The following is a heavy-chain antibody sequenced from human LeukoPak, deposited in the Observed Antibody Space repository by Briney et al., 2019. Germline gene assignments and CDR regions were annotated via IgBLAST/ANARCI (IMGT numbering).Heavy chain of an antibody. CDR3: ARDRPQWDHAFDY. D-gene: IGHD1-26*01. J-gene: IGHJ4*02. CDR1: GFTVSSNY. Sequence: GGSLRLSCAASGFTVSSNYMSWVRQAPGKGLEWVSVIYSGGATDYADSVKGRFTISRDNSKNTLHLQMNSLRAEDTAVYYCARDRPQWDHAFDYWGQGTLVTVSS. V-gene: IGHV3-66*01. CDR2: IYSGGAT.